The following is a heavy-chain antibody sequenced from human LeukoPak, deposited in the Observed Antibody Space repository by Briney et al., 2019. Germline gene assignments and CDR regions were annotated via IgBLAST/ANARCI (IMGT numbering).Heavy chain of an antibody. CDR3: ARDKIPDNYYMDV. CDR1: GFTFSSYS. J-gene: IGHJ6*03. CDR2: ISSSSSSYI. Sequence: GRSLRLSCAASGFTFSSYSMNWVRQAPGKGLEWVSSISSSSSSYIYYADSVKGRFTISRDNAKNSLYLQMNSLRAEDTAVYYCARDKIPDNYYMDVWGKGTTVTVSS. V-gene: IGHV3-21*01.